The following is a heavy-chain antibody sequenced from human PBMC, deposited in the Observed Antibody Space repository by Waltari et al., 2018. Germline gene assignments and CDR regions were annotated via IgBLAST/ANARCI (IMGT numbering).Heavy chain of an antibody. V-gene: IGHV1-3*01. D-gene: IGHD5-18*01. CDR2: INAGNANT. J-gene: IGHJ4*02. CDR3: ARATAMFLDFDY. CDR1: GYTFTSYA. Sequence: QVQLVQSGAEVKKPGASVKVSCKASGYTFTSYAMHWVRQAPGQRLEWMGWINAGNANTKYSQKFQGRVTITRDTSASTAYMELSSLRSEDTAVYYCARATAMFLDFDYWGQGTLVTVSS.